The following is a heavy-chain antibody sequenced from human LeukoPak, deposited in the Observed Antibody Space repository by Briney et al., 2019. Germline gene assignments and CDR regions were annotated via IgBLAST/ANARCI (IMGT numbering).Heavy chain of an antibody. J-gene: IGHJ4*02. D-gene: IGHD2-2*01. Sequence: KPSETLSLTCTVSGGSINSYYWSWIRQPPGKGLEWIGYIYYTGSTNYNPSLKSRVTISVDTSKNQFSLKVSSVTAADTAVYFCARGSTRTVDYWGQGTLVTVSS. CDR2: IYYTGST. CDR3: ARGSTRTVDY. CDR1: GGSINSYY. V-gene: IGHV4-59*01.